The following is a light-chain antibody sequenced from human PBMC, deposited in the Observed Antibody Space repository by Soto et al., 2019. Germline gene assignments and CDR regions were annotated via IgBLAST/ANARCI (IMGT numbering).Light chain of an antibody. CDR3: SSYPGSNNFV. V-gene: IGLV2-8*01. Sequence: ALTQPPSASGSPGQSVTISCTGTSSDIGAYIYVSWYQQHPGKAPKLMISEVSRRPSGVPERFSGSKSGNTASLTVSGLQADDEAHYYCSSYPGSNNFVFGNGTKVTVL. CDR1: SSDIGAYIY. CDR2: EVS. J-gene: IGLJ1*01.